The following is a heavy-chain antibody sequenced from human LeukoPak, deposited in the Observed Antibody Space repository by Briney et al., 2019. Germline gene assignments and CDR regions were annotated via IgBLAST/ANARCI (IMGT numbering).Heavy chain of an antibody. D-gene: IGHD3-3*02. CDR1: GYSFTSYW. J-gene: IGHJ3*02. Sequence: GESLKISCKGSGYSFTSYWIGWVRQMPGKGLEWMGIIYPGDSDTRYSPSFQGQVTISAVKSISTAYLQWSSLKASDTAMYYCARPISGSDDAFDIWGQGTMVTVSS. CDR2: IYPGDSDT. CDR3: ARPISGSDDAFDI. V-gene: IGHV5-51*01.